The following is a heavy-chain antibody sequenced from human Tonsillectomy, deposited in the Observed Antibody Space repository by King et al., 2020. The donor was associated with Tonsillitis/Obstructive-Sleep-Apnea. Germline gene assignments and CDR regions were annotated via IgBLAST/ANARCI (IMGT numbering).Heavy chain of an antibody. CDR1: GYSFNTYW. Sequence: QLVQSGAEVKKPVESLKISCTGSGYSFNTYWIGWVRQMPGKGLEWMGVIYPGDSDARYSPSFQGQVTISADKSINTAYLQWSSLKASDTAVYYCARQFVDDYFDYWGQGTLLTVSS. J-gene: IGHJ4*02. CDR2: IYPGDSDA. CDR3: ARQFVDDYFDY. D-gene: IGHD3-16*01. V-gene: IGHV5-51*01.